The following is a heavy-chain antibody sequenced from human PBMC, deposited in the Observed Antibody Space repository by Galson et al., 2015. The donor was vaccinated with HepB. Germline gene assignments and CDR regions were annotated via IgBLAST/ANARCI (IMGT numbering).Heavy chain of an antibody. CDR1: GFTFSTYS. D-gene: IGHD1-20*01. Sequence: SLRLSCAASGFTFSTYSMNWVRQAPGKGLEWVSYISSSSSGIYYADSVKGRFTVSRDNVKNSLYLEMNSLRVEDTAVYYCAREAITKSDYWGQGTLVTVSS. J-gene: IGHJ4*02. CDR2: ISSSSSGI. V-gene: IGHV3-48*01. CDR3: AREAITKSDY.